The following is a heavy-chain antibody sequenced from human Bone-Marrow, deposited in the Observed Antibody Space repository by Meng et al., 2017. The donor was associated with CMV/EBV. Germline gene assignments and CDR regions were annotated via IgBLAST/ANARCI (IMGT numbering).Heavy chain of an antibody. D-gene: IGHD2-2*01. CDR3: ARAPKRYCSSTSCRYNWFDP. CDR1: SGYY. CDR2: INHSEST. V-gene: IGHV4-34*01. Sequence: SGYYWSWNRQPPGKGLRWIGRINHSESTNYNPSLKKRVTISVDTSKNQFSLKLSSVTAADTAVYYCARAPKRYCSSTSCRYNWFDPWGQGTLVTVSS. J-gene: IGHJ5*02.